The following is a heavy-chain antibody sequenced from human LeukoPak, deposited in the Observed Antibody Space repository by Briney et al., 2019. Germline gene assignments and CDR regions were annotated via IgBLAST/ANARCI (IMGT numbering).Heavy chain of an antibody. D-gene: IGHD2-15*01. Sequence: PGASVKVSCKASGYTFTSYYMHWVRQAPGQGLEWMGIINPSGGSTSYAQKFQGRVTMTRDMSTSTVYMELSSLRSEDTAVYYCATSRVAANYYYYMDVWGKGTTVTVSS. CDR3: ATSRVAANYYYYMDV. CDR2: INPSGGST. CDR1: GYTFTSYY. J-gene: IGHJ6*03. V-gene: IGHV1-46*01.